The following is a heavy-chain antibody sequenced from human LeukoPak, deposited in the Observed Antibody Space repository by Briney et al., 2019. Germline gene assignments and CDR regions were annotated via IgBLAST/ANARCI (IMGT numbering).Heavy chain of an antibody. Sequence: GGTLRLSCAASGFTFSSYGMSWVRQAPGKGLEWVSAISGSGDSTYYADSVKGRFTISRDNSKNTLYLQMNSLRAEDTAVYYCTKDGYGSGSYFPYALDIWGQGTLVTVSS. CDR3: TKDGYGSGSYFPYALDI. CDR1: GFTFSSYG. V-gene: IGHV3-23*01. D-gene: IGHD3-10*01. J-gene: IGHJ3*02. CDR2: ISGSGDST.